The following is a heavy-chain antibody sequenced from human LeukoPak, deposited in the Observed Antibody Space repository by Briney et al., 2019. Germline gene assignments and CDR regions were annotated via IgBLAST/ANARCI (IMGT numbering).Heavy chain of an antibody. J-gene: IGHJ4*02. Sequence: SETLSLTCSVSGHSISNGFYWGWFRQPPGKGLEWIGNIYHSGSTYYNPSLKSRVTISVDTSNNQFSLKLSSVTAADTAVYYCARDDGYDVFDYWGQGTLVTVSS. D-gene: IGHD5-12*01. V-gene: IGHV4-38-2*02. CDR3: ARDDGYDVFDY. CDR1: GHSISNGFY. CDR2: IYHSGST.